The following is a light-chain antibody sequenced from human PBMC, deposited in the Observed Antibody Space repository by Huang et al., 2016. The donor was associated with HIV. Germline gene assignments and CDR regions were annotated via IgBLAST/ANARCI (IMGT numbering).Light chain of an antibody. CDR1: QSVSSSY. Sequence: VLTQSPGTLSLSSGERATLSCRASQSVSSSYLAWYQQNPGQAPRRLIYGASSRAAGIPDRFSGSGSGTDFTLTISRREPEDFAVYYCQQYGSSPWTFGQGTKVEIK. J-gene: IGKJ1*01. V-gene: IGKV3-20*01. CDR2: GAS. CDR3: QQYGSSPWT.